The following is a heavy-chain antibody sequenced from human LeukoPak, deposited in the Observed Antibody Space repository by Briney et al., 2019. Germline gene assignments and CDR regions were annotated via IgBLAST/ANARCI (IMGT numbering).Heavy chain of an antibody. CDR1: GYTSTSYW. Sequence: GEALQISCKGSGYTSTSYWIGGVRQMPGKVLEGMGIIYPGDSDTRYSPSFQGQVTISADKSISTAYLQWSSLKASDTAMYYCARQYYDFWSGFNDILTGYQGYYFDYWGQGTLVTVSS. J-gene: IGHJ4*02. D-gene: IGHD3-3*01. CDR3: ARQYYDFWSGFNDILTGYQGYYFDY. V-gene: IGHV5-51*01. CDR2: IYPGDSDT.